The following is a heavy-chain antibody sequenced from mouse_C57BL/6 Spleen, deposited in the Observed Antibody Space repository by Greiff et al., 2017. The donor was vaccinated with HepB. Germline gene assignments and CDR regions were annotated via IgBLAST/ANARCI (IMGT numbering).Heavy chain of an antibody. Sequence: VQLQQSGAELVKPGASVKLSCKASGYTFTSYWMHWVKQRPGQGLEWIGMIHPNSGSTNYNEKFKSKATLTVDKSSSTAYMQLSSLTYDDSAVYYCARNDYSNYPFAYWGQGTLVTVSA. V-gene: IGHV1-64*01. CDR1: GYTFTSYW. CDR2: IHPNSGST. CDR3: ARNDYSNYPFAY. D-gene: IGHD2-5*01. J-gene: IGHJ3*01.